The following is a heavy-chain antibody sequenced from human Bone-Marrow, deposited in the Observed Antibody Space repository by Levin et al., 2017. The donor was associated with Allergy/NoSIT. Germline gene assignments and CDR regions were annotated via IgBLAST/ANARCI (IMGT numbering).Heavy chain of an antibody. CDR1: GGTFRSHA. Sequence: KISCKESGGTFRSHAFSWVRQAPGQGLEWMGGIIPIFGTADYAQKFQGRVTITAGESTSTTYMELNSLRSEDTAVYYCARAMCGGDCYQLTGYFYYGMDVWGQGTTVTVSS. V-gene: IGHV1-69*01. D-gene: IGHD2-21*02. CDR3: ARAMCGGDCYQLTGYFYYGMDV. J-gene: IGHJ6*02. CDR2: IIPIFGTA.